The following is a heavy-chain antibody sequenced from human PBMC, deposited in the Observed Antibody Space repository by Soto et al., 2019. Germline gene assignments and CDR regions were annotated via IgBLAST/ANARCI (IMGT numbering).Heavy chain of an antibody. Sequence: GESLKISCAVSGFNVMSYWMSWVRQAPGKGLEWVASIKEDGSEIYYLHSVRGRFSISRDSAGNALHLTMNYLSAEDTGVYFCARDIGFDYVNWGQGTLVTVSS. J-gene: IGHJ4*02. D-gene: IGHD3-16*01. CDR2: IKEDGSEI. CDR1: GFNVMSYW. V-gene: IGHV3-7*01. CDR3: ARDIGFDYVN.